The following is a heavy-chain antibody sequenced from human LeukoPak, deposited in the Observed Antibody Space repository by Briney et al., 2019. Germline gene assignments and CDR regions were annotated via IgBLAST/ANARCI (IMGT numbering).Heavy chain of an antibody. CDR1: GGSISSYY. D-gene: IGHD3-16*02. CDR3: ARVTALYDYVWGSYRYSSYYYYMDV. J-gene: IGHJ6*03. Sequence: PSETLSLTCTVSGGSISSYYWSWIRQPPGKGLEWIGYIYYSGSTNYNPSLKSRVTISVDTSKNQFSLKLSSVTAADTAVYYCARVTALYDYVWGSYRYSSYYYYMDVWGKGTTVTVSS. V-gene: IGHV4-59*01. CDR2: IYYSGST.